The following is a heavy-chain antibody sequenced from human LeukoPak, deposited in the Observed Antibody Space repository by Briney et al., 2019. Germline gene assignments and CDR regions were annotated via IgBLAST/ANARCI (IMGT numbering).Heavy chain of an antibody. CDR2: IYYCGST. V-gene: IGHV4-61*01. Sequence: SDTLSLTCNVSGCSVSSGCYYWIWIRQPPGKRLEWIGYIYYCGSTNYNPALKSRVTISVDTSKNQFSLKLSSVTAADTAVYYCARIYCSGDSCYLTGWGQGTLVTVSS. J-gene: IGHJ4*02. D-gene: IGHD2-15*01. CDR3: ARIYCSGDSCYLTG. CDR1: GCSVSSGCYY.